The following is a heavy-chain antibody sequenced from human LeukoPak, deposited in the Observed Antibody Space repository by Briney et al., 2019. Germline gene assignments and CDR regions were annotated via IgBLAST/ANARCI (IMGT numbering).Heavy chain of an antibody. V-gene: IGHV5-51*01. CDR3: ARHGSDAFDI. D-gene: IGHD6-25*01. CDR1: GYHFTSYW. Sequence: GESLEISCKGSGYHFTSYWIGWVRQMPGKGLEWMGIIYPGASDTRFSPSFQGQVTPSADKSISTAYLQWSSLKASDTAMYYCARHGSDAFDIWGQGTMVTVSS. J-gene: IGHJ3*02. CDR2: IYPGASDT.